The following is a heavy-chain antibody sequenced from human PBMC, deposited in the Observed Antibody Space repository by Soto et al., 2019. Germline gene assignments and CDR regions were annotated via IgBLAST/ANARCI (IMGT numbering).Heavy chain of an antibody. V-gene: IGHV3-15*01. Sequence: EVQLVESGGGLVKPGGSLILSCAASGFTFSDTWMNWVRQAPGKGLEWVGRIKTKTDGGTTEYAAPVKGRFTISRDDSQNTLYLQMSSLKIEDTAVYYCSSRPLGYSAYGSQRWGQGTLVTVSS. J-gene: IGHJ4*02. CDR3: SSRPLGYSAYGSQR. CDR2: IKTKTDGGTT. D-gene: IGHD5-12*01. CDR1: GFTFSDTW.